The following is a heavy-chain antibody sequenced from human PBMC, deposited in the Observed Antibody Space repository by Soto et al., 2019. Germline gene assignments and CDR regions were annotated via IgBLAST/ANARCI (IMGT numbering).Heavy chain of an antibody. CDR3: ARGLHSIFDY. Sequence: SGGSLRLSCAASGFTFSNYGMHWVRQAPGKGLEWVAVIWYDGNNKYYADSVKGRFTISRDNSNNTLYVQMTSLRAEDTAVYYCARGLHSIFDYWGQGTLVTVSS. D-gene: IGHD2-21*01. CDR2: IWYDGNNK. V-gene: IGHV3-33*01. CDR1: GFTFSNYG. J-gene: IGHJ4*02.